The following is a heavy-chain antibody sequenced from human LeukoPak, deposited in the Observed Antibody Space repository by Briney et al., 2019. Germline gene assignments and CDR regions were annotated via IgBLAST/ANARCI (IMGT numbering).Heavy chain of an antibody. J-gene: IGHJ4*02. V-gene: IGHV4-34*01. CDR2: ITYDGST. D-gene: IGHD3-3*01. Sequence: SETLSLTCAVFGGSFDGYYWSWIRQPPGKGLEWIGEITYDGSTNYNPSLKSRVTISVDTSKIQFSLNLSSVTAADTAIYYCARGLASGYPPIPFDYWGQGTQVTVSS. CDR3: ARGLASGYPPIPFDY. CDR1: GGSFDGYY.